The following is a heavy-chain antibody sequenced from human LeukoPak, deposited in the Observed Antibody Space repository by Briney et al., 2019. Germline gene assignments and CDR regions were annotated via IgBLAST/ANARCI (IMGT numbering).Heavy chain of an antibody. CDR1: GFTFSSYA. CDR2: ISGSGGST. Sequence: PGGSLRLSCAASGFTFSSYAMSWVRQAPGKGLEWVSAISGSGGSTYYADSVKGRFTISRDNSKNTLYLQMNSLRAEDTAVYYCAKESPGGYSSMYYFDYWGQGTLVTVSS. D-gene: IGHD5-18*01. CDR3: AKESPGGYSSMYYFDY. V-gene: IGHV3-23*01. J-gene: IGHJ4*02.